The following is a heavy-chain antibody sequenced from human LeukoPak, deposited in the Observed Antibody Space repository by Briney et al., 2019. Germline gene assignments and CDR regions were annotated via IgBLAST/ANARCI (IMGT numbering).Heavy chain of an antibody. CDR2: ITWSGDRT. V-gene: IGHV3-23*01. Sequence: SGGSLRLSCAVSGFPLKSHGMSWVRQAPGEGLEWVSGITWSGDRTYYADSVKGRFTISRDSSKNTLYLQMDSLRVEDTAVYYCAKEGIAVAGRDAFDIWGQGTMVTVSS. CDR3: AKEGIAVAGRDAFDI. J-gene: IGHJ3*02. D-gene: IGHD6-19*01. CDR1: GFPLKSHG.